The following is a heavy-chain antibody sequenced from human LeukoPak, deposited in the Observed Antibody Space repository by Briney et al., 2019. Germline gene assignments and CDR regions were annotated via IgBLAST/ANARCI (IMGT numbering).Heavy chain of an antibody. V-gene: IGHV1-8*01. CDR1: GYTFTNFD. CDR3: ARAPMGTAPLY. J-gene: IGHJ4*02. D-gene: IGHD1/OR15-1a*01. Sequence: ASVKVSCKASGYTFTNFDINWVRQAPGQGLEWMGWMNPVSGKAGSAQKFQGRVILTRDTSISTAYMEVSSLRFDDTAFYYCARAPMGTAPLYWGQGTLVTVSS. CDR2: MNPVSGKA.